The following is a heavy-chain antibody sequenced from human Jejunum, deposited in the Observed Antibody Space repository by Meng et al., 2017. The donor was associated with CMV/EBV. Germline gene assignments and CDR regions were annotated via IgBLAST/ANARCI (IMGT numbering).Heavy chain of an antibody. J-gene: IGHJ4*02. Sequence: TVSGGSISSSHYYWGWIRQPPGKGLEWIGTIYYSGSTYYNPSLHSRVTISVDTSKNQFSLKLSSVTAADTAVYYCARDSSSGWQFDYWGQGTLVTVSS. CDR3: ARDSSSGWQFDY. V-gene: IGHV4-39*07. CDR2: IYYSGST. D-gene: IGHD6-19*01. CDR1: GGSISSSHYY.